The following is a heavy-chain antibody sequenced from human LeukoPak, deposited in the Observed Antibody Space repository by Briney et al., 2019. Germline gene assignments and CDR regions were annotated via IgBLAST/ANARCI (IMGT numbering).Heavy chain of an antibody. D-gene: IGHD3-22*01. V-gene: IGHV3-33*06. CDR3: AKDSGTPGFENHYDSSGYSYYFDY. J-gene: IGHJ4*02. CDR2: IWYDGSNK. Sequence: GGSLRLSCAASGFTFSSYGMHWVRQAPGKGLEWVAVIWYDGSNKYYADSVKGRFTISRDNSKNTLYLQMNSLRAEDTAVYYCAKDSGTPGFENHYDSSGYSYYFDYWGQGTLVTVSS. CDR1: GFTFSSYG.